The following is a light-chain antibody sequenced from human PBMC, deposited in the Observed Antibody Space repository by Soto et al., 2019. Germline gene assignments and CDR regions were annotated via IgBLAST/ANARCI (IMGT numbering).Light chain of an antibody. J-gene: IGLJ2*01. Sequence: QSALTQPVSVSGSPGQSITISCTGTNSDIGGYNYVSWYQQHPGKAPKLMIYDVSNRPSGVSYRFSGSKSGNTASLTISGLQAEDEADYYCSSYTSRSTLGVFGGGTKVTVL. CDR1: NSDIGGYNY. CDR3: SSYTSRSTLGV. V-gene: IGLV2-14*03. CDR2: DVS.